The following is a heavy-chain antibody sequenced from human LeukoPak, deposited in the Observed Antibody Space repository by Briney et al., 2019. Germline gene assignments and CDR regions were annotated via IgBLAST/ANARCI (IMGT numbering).Heavy chain of an antibody. D-gene: IGHD2-15*01. CDR2: ISGYNGNT. V-gene: IGHV1-18*01. J-gene: IGHJ4*02. CDR1: GYTFTSYG. CDR3: AREVVGEQPTDYFDY. Sequence: ASVKVSCKASGYTFTSYGISWVRQAPGQGLEWMGWISGYNGNTNYAQKFQGRVTMTTDTSTSTAYMEVRSLRSDDTAVYYCAREVVGEQPTDYFDYWGQGTLVTVSS.